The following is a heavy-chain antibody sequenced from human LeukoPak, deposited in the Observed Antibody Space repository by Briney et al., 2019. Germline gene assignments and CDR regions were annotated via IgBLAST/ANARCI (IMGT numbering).Heavy chain of an antibody. V-gene: IGHV3-43D*03. CDR3: AKDCGELFYRPFDY. D-gene: IGHD3-10*01. CDR1: GFTFDDYA. CDR2: ISWDGGYT. J-gene: IGHJ4*02. Sequence: GGSLRLSCAASGFTFDDYAMHWVRQAPGKGLEWISLISWDGGYTYYADSVKGRFTISRDNAKDSLYLQMNSLRADDTAVYYCAKDCGELFYRPFDYWGQGILVTVSS.